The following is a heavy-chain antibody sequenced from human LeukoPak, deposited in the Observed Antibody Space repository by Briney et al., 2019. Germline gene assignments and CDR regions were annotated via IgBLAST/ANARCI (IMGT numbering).Heavy chain of an antibody. V-gene: IGHV3-64*01. CDR2: IGGSDENT. CDR3: ARGDSLPVLDY. J-gene: IGHJ4*02. CDR1: GFTFSSYW. D-gene: IGHD3-22*01. Sequence: PGGSLRLSCAASGFTFSSYWMTWVRQAPGKGLEYVGAIGGSDENTYYVSSVKGRFIISRDNAKNTLYLQMGSLRAEDMALYYCARGDSLPVLDYWGQGILVSVSS.